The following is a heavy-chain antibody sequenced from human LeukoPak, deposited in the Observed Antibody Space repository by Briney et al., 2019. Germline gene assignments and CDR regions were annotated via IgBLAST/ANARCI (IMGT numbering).Heavy chain of an antibody. CDR2: ISSSSTYI. D-gene: IGHD2-2*01. Sequence: GGSLRLSCAASGFTFSDYYMSWIRQAPGKGLEWVSSISSSSTYIYYADSVKGRFTISRDNAKNSLYLQMNSLRAEDTAVYYCARARQYQLLFSGGYYFDYWGQGTLVTVSS. V-gene: IGHV3-11*04. J-gene: IGHJ4*02. CDR3: ARARQYQLLFSGGYYFDY. CDR1: GFTFSDYY.